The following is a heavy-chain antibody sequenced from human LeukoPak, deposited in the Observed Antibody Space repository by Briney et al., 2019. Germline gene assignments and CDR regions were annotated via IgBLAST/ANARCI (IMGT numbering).Heavy chain of an antibody. CDR3: ARGSDLTGTPDYYYYYYMDV. V-gene: IGHV1-8*01. CDR1: GYTFTSYD. Sequence: GASVEVSCKASGYTFTSYDINWVRQATGQGLEWMGWMNPNSGNTGYAQKFQGRVTMTRNTSISTAYMELSSLRSEDTAVYYCARGSDLTGTPDYYYYYYMDVWGKGTTVTVSS. J-gene: IGHJ6*03. CDR2: MNPNSGNT. D-gene: IGHD1-7*01.